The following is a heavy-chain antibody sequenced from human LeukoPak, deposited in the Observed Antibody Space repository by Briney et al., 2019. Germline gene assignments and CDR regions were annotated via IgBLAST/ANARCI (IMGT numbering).Heavy chain of an antibody. D-gene: IGHD3-22*01. J-gene: IGHJ4*02. CDR1: GYTLTELS. Sequence: ASVKVSCKVSGYTLTELSMHWVRQAPGKGLEWMGGFDPEDGETIYAQKFQGRVTMTEDTSTDTAYMELSSLRSEDTAVYYCATNPKMYYYDSSGYPSMDYWGQGTLVTVSS. V-gene: IGHV1-24*01. CDR3: ATNPKMYYYDSSGYPSMDY. CDR2: FDPEDGET.